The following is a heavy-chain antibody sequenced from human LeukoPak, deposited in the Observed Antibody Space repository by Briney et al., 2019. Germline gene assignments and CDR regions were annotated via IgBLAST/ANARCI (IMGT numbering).Heavy chain of an antibody. CDR3: ARGDYPFDY. CDR1: GGSLSSYY. Sequence: PSETLSLTCTVSGGSLSSYYWSWIRQPPGKGLEWIGYIYYSGSTNYNPSLKSRVTISVDTSKNQFFLKLSSVTAADTAVYYCARGDYPFDYWGQGTLVTVSS. D-gene: IGHD4-17*01. CDR2: IYYSGST. V-gene: IGHV4-59*01. J-gene: IGHJ4*02.